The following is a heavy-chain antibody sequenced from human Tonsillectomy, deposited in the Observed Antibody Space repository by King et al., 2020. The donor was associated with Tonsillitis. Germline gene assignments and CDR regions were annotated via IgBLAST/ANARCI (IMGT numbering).Heavy chain of an antibody. D-gene: IGHD3/OR15-3a*01. CDR2: ISDDGDYK. CDR1: GFTFSSHG. V-gene: IGHV3-30*18. Sequence: VQLVESGGDVVQPGRSLRLSCAASGFTFSSHGMHWVRQAPGKGLEWVGVISDDGDYKYYSDSVMGRFTISRDNSKNTLYLQMNSLRPEDTAVYYCAKGFSTGTICFLVDSWGQGTLVTVSS. J-gene: IGHJ4*02. CDR3: AKGFSTGTICFLVDS.